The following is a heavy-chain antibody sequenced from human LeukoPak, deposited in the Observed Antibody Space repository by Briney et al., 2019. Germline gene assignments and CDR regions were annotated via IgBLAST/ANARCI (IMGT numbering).Heavy chain of an antibody. D-gene: IGHD5-12*01. CDR2: ITPSGGST. CDR1: GSTFTSYY. Sequence: ASVKVSCKASGSTFTSYYMHWVRQAPGQGLEWMGIITPSGGSTSYAQKFRGRVTMTTDTSTSTVYMELSSLRSEDTAVYYCARGGSGGKDWFDPWGQGTLVTVSS. CDR3: ARGGSGGKDWFDP. V-gene: IGHV1-46*01. J-gene: IGHJ5*02.